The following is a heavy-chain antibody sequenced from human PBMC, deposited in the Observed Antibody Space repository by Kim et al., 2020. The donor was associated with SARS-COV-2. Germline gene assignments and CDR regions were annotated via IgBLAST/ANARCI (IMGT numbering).Heavy chain of an antibody. D-gene: IGHD3-22*01. J-gene: IGHJ4*02. Sequence: GGSLRLSCAASGFTFSSYAMHWVRQAPGKGLEWVAVISYDGSNKYYVDSVKGRFTISRDNSKNTLYLQMNSLRAEDTAVYYCARDRGGHTYYYDSSGYQTISYFDYWGRGTLVTVSS. V-gene: IGHV3-30*04. CDR2: ISYDGSNK. CDR1: GFTFSSYA. CDR3: ARDRGGHTYYYDSSGYQTISYFDY.